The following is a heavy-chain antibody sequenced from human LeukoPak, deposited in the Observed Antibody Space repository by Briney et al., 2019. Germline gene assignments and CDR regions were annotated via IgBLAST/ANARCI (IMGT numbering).Heavy chain of an antibody. CDR1: GFTVSSNY. J-gene: IGHJ4*02. D-gene: IGHD2-2*02. CDR2: FYPSGTT. Sequence: GGSPRLSCAASGFTVSSNYMAWVRQPPGKGLEWVSVFYPSGTTHYADSVKGRFTVSRHDSKNTLYLQMNSLRVEDTAVYYCATVPRSSCCYTFDYWGQGILVTVSS. CDR3: ATVPRSSCCYTFDY. V-gene: IGHV3-53*04.